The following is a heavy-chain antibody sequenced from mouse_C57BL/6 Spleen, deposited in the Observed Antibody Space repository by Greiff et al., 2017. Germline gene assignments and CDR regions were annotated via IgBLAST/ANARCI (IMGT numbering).Heavy chain of an antibody. Sequence: VQLQQSGAELVRPGASVTLSCKASGYTFTDYEMHWVKQTPVHGLEWIGAIDPETGGTAYNQKFKGKAILTADKSSSTAYMELRSLTSEDSAVYYGTGRDYCGSSWLVLGGWGQGTTLTVSS. CDR3: TGRDYCGSSWLVLGG. V-gene: IGHV1-15*01. CDR2: IDPETGGT. D-gene: IGHD1-1*01. CDR1: GYTFTDYE. J-gene: IGHJ2*01.